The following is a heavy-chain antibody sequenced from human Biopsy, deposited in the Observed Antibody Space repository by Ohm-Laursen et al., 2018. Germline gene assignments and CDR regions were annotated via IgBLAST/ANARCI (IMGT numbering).Heavy chain of an antibody. CDR2: ISPYNDKT. CDR3: ARAFCTSTTCYGLLDN. D-gene: IGHD2/OR15-2a*01. J-gene: IGHJ4*02. V-gene: IGHV1-18*01. CDR1: GYTFTSYD. Sequence: GASVEVSCNASGYTFTSYDISWVRQAPGQGLEWMGWISPYNDKTSYPPKLQDRVTMTADTSTNTAHMELRSLRSDDTAVYYCARAFCTSTTCYGLLDNWGQETVVTVSS.